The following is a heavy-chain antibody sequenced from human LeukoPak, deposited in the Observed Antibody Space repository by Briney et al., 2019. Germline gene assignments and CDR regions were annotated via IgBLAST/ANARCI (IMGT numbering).Heavy chain of an antibody. V-gene: IGHV4-34*01. CDR1: GGSISGYY. Sequence: PSETLSLTCTVSGGSISGYYWSWIRQPPGKGLEWIGEINHSGSTNYNPSLKSRVTISVDTSKNQFSLKLSSVTAADTAVYYCARSNCSGGSCYSPWFDPWGQGTLVTVSS. CDR3: ARSNCSGGSCYSPWFDP. D-gene: IGHD2-15*01. CDR2: INHSGST. J-gene: IGHJ5*02.